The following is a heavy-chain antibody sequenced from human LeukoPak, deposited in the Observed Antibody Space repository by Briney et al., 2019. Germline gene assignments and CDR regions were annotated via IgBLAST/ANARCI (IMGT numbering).Heavy chain of an antibody. CDR3: AKDSDSSGWQTFYYFDY. CDR2: ISWNSGSI. Sequence: GGSLRLSCAASGFTFGDYAMHWVRQAPGKGLEWVSGISWNSGSIGYADSVKGRFTISRDNAKNSLYLQMNSLRAEDTALYYCAKDSDSSGWQTFYYFDYWGQGTLVTVSS. V-gene: IGHV3-9*01. D-gene: IGHD6-19*01. J-gene: IGHJ4*02. CDR1: GFTFGDYA.